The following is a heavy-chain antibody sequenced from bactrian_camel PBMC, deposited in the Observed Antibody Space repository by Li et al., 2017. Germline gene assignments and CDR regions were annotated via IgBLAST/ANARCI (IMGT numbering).Heavy chain of an antibody. D-gene: IGHD3*01. CDR1: GYNSDTFS. V-gene: IGHV3S53*01. CDR3: AAGRMNPRYCNVGVARTGNFGY. Sequence: HVQLVESGGGSFQAGGSLTLTCVISGYNSDTFSMGWFRQGLGMQREGVAALDSDGTTSVADSLRGRVTISQDNAKNTVTLQMNSLLPEDTAKYYCAAGRMNPRYCNVGVARTGNFGYWGRGTQVTVS. CDR2: LDSDGTT. J-gene: IGHJ6*01.